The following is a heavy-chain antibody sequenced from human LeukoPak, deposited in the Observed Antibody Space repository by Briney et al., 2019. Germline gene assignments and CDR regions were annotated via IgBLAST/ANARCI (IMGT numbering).Heavy chain of an antibody. CDR1: GFTFSSYE. CDR3: ARAGAYHFDN. J-gene: IGHJ4*02. CDR2: ISRSGSTI. D-gene: IGHD3-16*01. V-gene: IGHV3-48*03. Sequence: GGSLRLSCAASGFTFSSYEMNWVRQAPGKGLEWVSYISRSGSTIYYADSVKGRFTISRDNAKNTLYLHMNSLRAEDTAVYYCARAGAYHFDNWGQGTLVTVSS.